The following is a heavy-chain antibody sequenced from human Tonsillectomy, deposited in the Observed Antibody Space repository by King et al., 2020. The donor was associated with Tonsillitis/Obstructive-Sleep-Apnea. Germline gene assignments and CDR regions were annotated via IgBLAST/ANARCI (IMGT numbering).Heavy chain of an antibody. V-gene: IGHV4-59*01. CDR2: IYSSWST. Sequence: QLQESGPGLVKASETLSLTCTVSGGSISSYYWSWIRQPPGEGLEWIGYIYSSWSTNYNPPLISRVTIPLDTSKNQFSLNLNSVTAADTALYYCARAPCSSSTCTKRGAFDIWGHGTMITVFS. J-gene: IGHJ3*02. CDR3: ARAPCSSSTCTKRGAFDI. D-gene: IGHD2-2*01. CDR1: GGSISSYY.